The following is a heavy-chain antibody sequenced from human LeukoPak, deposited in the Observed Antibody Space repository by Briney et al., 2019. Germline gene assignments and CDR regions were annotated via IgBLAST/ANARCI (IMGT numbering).Heavy chain of an antibody. CDR2: IYYSGST. D-gene: IGHD5-12*01. J-gene: IGHJ3*02. Sequence: PSETLSLTCTVSGGSISSSSYYWGWIRQPPGKGLEWIGSIYYSGSTYYTPSLKSRVTISVDTSKNQFSLKLSSVTAADTAVYYCARDRRIDSGYDSDAFDIWGQGTMVTVSS. CDR3: ARDRRIDSGYDSDAFDI. CDR1: GGSISSSSYY. V-gene: IGHV4-39*02.